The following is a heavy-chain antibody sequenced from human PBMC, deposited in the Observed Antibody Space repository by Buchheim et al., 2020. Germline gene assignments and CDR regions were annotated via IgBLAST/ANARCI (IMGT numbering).Heavy chain of an antibody. CDR2: INHSGST. D-gene: IGHD3-10*01. Sequence: QVQLQESGPGLVKPSQTLSLTCTVYGGSFSGYYWSWIRQPPGKGLEWIGEINHSGSTNYNPSLKSRVTISVDTSKNQFSLKLSSVTAADTAVYYCASRGRSGKHYYFDYWGQGTL. J-gene: IGHJ4*02. CDR3: ASRGRSGKHYYFDY. V-gene: IGHV4-34*09. CDR1: GGSFSGYY.